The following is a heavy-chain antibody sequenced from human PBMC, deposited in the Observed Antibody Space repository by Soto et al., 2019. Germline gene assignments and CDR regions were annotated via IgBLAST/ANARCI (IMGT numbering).Heavy chain of an antibody. Sequence: SETRSLTCTVYGYSISSGYPWAFIRLPPGKGLEWLGSVHYSGNTYYNPSLKSRLTISFDKSKNQFSLNLSSVTAADTAVYYCARQDRVVAEGRWFDPWGQGTLVTVSS. CDR3: ARQDRVVAEGRWFDP. CDR1: GYSISSGYP. J-gene: IGHJ5*02. CDR2: VHYSGNT. D-gene: IGHD2-15*01. V-gene: IGHV4-38-2*02.